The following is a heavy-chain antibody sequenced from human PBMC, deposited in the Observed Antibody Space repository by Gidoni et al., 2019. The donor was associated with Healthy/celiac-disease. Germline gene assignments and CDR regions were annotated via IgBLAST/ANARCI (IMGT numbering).Heavy chain of an antibody. J-gene: IGHJ2*01. CDR1: GFNFRSYG. V-gene: IGHV3-30*18. Sequence: QVQLVESGGGVVQPGRSLRLSCASSGFNFRSYGMHWVRQAPGKGLEWVAVISYDGSNKYYADSVKGRFTISRDNSKNTLYLQMNSLRAEDTAVYYCAKDTVPAAMHWYFDLWGRGTLVTVSS. D-gene: IGHD2-2*01. CDR2: ISYDGSNK. CDR3: AKDTVPAAMHWYFDL.